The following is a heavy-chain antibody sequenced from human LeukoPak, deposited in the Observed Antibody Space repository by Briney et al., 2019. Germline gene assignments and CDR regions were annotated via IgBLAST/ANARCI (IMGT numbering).Heavy chain of an antibody. CDR2: ISSSGSTI. CDR1: GFTFSDYY. Sequence: PGGSLRLSCAASGFTFSDYYMSWIRQAPGKGLEGGSYISSSGSTIYYADSVKGRFTISRDNAKNSLYLHMNSLRAEDTAVYYCARGRWLEPVGYYYGMDVWGQGTTVTVSS. V-gene: IGHV3-11*01. CDR3: ARGRWLEPVGYYYGMDV. D-gene: IGHD6-19*01. J-gene: IGHJ6*02.